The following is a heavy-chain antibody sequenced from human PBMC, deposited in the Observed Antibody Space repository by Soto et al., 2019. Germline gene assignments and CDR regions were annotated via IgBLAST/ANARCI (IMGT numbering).Heavy chain of an antibody. Sequence: SETLSLTCTVSGGSISSGGYYWSWIRQHPGKGLEWIGYIYYSGSTYYNPSLKSRVTISVDTSKNQFSLKLSSGTAADTAVYYCARVPSSNYYGMDVWGQGTTVTVSS. CDR3: ARVPSSNYYGMDV. D-gene: IGHD1-26*01. CDR2: IYYSGST. J-gene: IGHJ6*02. CDR1: GGSISSGGYY. V-gene: IGHV4-31*03.